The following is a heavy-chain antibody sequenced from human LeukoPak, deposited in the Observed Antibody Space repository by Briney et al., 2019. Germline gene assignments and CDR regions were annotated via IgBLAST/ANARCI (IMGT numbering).Heavy chain of an antibody. J-gene: IGHJ4*02. CDR3: ARGAPILRYFDWPPFDY. D-gene: IGHD3-9*01. CDR1: GGSFSAHY. Sequence: SETLSLTCGVYGGSFSAHYWSWIRQPPGKGLEWIGEINHSGSTNYNPSLKSRVTISVDTSKNQFSLKLSSVTAADTAVYYCARGAPILRYFDWPPFDYWGQGTLVTVSS. V-gene: IGHV4-34*01. CDR2: INHSGST.